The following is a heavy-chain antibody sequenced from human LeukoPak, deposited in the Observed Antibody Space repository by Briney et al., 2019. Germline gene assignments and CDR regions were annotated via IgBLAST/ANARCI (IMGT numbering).Heavy chain of an antibody. CDR3: ARESGYDIDFDY. Sequence: PGGSLRLSCAASGFTFSNYSLNWVRQAPGKGLEWVSSISSSSSDIYYADSVKGRFTISRDSAKNSLYLQMNSLRAEDTAVYYCARESGYDIDFDYWGQGTLVTVSS. D-gene: IGHD5-12*01. CDR2: ISSSSSDI. J-gene: IGHJ4*02. V-gene: IGHV3-21*01. CDR1: GFTFSNYS.